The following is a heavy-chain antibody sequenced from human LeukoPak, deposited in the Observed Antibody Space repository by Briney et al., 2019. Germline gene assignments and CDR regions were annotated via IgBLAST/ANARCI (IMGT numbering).Heavy chain of an antibody. CDR3: ASDARRGYSSSWYYFDY. Sequence: ASVKVSCKASGYTFTSYAMHWVRQAPGQRLEWMGWINAGNGNTKYSQKFQGRVTITRDTSASTAYMELSSLRSEDTAVYYCASDARRGYSSSWYYFDYWGQGTLVTVSS. CDR1: GYTFTSYA. J-gene: IGHJ4*02. CDR2: INAGNGNT. D-gene: IGHD6-13*01. V-gene: IGHV1-3*01.